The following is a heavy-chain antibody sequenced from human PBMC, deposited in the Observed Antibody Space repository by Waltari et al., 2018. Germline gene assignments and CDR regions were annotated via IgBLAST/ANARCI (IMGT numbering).Heavy chain of an antibody. D-gene: IGHD2-2*01. V-gene: IGHV4-59*01. Sequence: QVQLQESGPGLVKPSETLSLTCTVSGGSISRYYWSWIRQPPGKGLEWIGYIYYSGSTNYNPSLKSRVTISVDTSKNQFSLKLSSVTAADTAVYYCARVYCSSTSCYEGGYYYYGMDVWGQGTTVTVSS. CDR2: IYYSGST. J-gene: IGHJ6*02. CDR1: GGSISRYY. CDR3: ARVYCSSTSCYEGGYYYYGMDV.